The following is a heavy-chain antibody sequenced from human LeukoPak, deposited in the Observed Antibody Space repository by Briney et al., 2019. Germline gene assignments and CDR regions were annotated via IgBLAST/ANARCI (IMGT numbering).Heavy chain of an antibody. CDR1: GGTFSSYA. V-gene: IGHV1-69*05. CDR2: IIPIFGTA. D-gene: IGHD3-3*01. J-gene: IGHJ4*02. CDR3: ARAYLKSGYYSY. Sequence: SVKVSCKASGGTFSSYAISWVRQAPGQGLEWMGRIIPIFGTANHAQKFQGRVTITTDESTSTAYMELSSLRSEDTAVYYCARAYLKSGYYSYWGQGTLVTVSS.